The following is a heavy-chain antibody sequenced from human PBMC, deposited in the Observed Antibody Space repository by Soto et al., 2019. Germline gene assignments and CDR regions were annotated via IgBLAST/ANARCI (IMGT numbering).Heavy chain of an antibody. Sequence: ASVKVSCKASGYTFTSYYMHWVRQAPGQGLEWMGIINPSGGSTSYAQKFQGRVTMTRETSTSTGYMELSSLRSRDTAVYYFARLYYYGWGSYFLGFDIRGQRTMVTVPS. CDR2: INPSGGST. CDR1: GYTFTSYY. V-gene: IGHV1-46*03. CDR3: ARLYYYGWGSYFLGFDI. J-gene: IGHJ3*02. D-gene: IGHD3-10*01.